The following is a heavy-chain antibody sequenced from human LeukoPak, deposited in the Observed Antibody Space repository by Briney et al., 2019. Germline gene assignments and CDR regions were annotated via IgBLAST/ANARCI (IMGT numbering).Heavy chain of an antibody. J-gene: IGHJ4*02. D-gene: IGHD2-2*01. CDR1: GFTFSAYT. CDR2: ISGSGGST. CDR3: VKDDGAYCSSTSCYRSLDY. Sequence: PGGSLRLSCSASGFTFSAYTMNWVRQAPGKGLDWVSGISGSGGSTYYGDSVKGRFTISRDNSKNTLYLQMSSLRAEDTAVYYCVKDDGAYCSSTSCYRSLDYWGQGTLVTVSS. V-gene: IGHV3-64D*09.